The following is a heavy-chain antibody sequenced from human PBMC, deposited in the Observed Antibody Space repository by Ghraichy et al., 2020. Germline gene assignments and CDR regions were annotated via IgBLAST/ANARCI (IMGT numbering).Heavy chain of an antibody. J-gene: IGHJ4*02. CDR2: ISDSGITI. CDR1: GFTFTSHS. Sequence: GESLNISCAASGFTFTSHSMTWVRQAPGKGLEWVSFISDSGITIYYADSVKGRFTISRDNARNSLYLQMNSLRDEDTAVYYCARDQSHYYDSSGFDYWGQGTLVTVSS. D-gene: IGHD3-22*01. V-gene: IGHV3-48*02. CDR3: ARDQSHYYDSSGFDY.